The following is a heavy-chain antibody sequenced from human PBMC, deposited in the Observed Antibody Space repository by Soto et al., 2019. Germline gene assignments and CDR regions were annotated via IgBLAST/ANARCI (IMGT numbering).Heavy chain of an antibody. D-gene: IGHD3-3*01. V-gene: IGHV4-39*01. Sequence: PSETLSLTCTVSGGSISSSSYYWGWIRQPPGKGLEWIGSIYYSGSTYYNPSLKSRVTISVDTSKNQFSLKLSSVTAADTAVYYCARTRTIFGVVILGFVPWGPGTLVTVS. CDR3: ARTRTIFGVVILGFVP. CDR2: IYYSGST. CDR1: GGSISSSSYY. J-gene: IGHJ5*02.